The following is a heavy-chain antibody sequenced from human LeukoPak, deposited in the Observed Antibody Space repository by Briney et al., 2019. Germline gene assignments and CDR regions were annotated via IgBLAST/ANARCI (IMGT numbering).Heavy chain of an antibody. CDR2: FSPSGGST. V-gene: IGHV1-46*01. CDR3: ARAFGGHDEWYYFDY. D-gene: IGHD5-12*01. Sequence: AASVKVSCKASGYTFTNYYMHWVRQAPGQGLEWMGVFSPSGGSTSYAQKLQGRVTMTRDTSTSTVYMELSSLRSEDTAVYYCARAFGGHDEWYYFDYWGQGTLVTVSS. J-gene: IGHJ4*02. CDR1: GYTFTNYY.